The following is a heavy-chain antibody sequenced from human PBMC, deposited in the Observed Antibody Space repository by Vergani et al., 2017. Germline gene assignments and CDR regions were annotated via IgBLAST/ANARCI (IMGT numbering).Heavy chain of an antibody. D-gene: IGHD6-6*01. CDR2: ISSSSSTI. CDR1: GFTFSSYS. CDR3: AKGAQLEGY. Sequence: VQLVESGGGVVQPGGSLRLSCAASGFTFSSYSMNWVRQAPGKGLEWVSYISSSSSTIYYADSVKGRFTISRDNSKNTLYLQMNSLRAEDTAVYYCAKGAQLEGYWGQGTLVTVSS. J-gene: IGHJ4*02. V-gene: IGHV3-48*01.